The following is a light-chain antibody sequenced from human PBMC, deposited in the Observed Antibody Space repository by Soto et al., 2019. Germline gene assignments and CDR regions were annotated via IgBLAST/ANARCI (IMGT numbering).Light chain of an antibody. CDR1: QSISSN. V-gene: IGKV3-15*01. CDR3: QQCNDWPRT. CDR2: GTS. Sequence: EIVMTQSPATLSVSPGERATLSCRASQSISSNLAWYQQKPGQAPRLLIYGTSTRATGIPARFSGRGSGTEFTLTLSSLQSEDCAVYYCQQCNDWPRTVGQGTKLEIK. J-gene: IGKJ2*02.